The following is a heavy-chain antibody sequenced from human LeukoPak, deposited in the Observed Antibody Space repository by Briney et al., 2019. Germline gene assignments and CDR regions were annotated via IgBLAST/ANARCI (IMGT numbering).Heavy chain of an antibody. V-gene: IGHV3-30*18. J-gene: IGHJ4*02. CDR2: ISYDESDK. Sequence: GTSLRLSCAASGFLLTDYGMHWVRQAPGKGLEWLSMISYDESDKFYADSVRGRFTISRDTSRNTLYLQTYSLRVEDTAVYFCAKDRSNTWSFDSWGQGTLVTVSS. CDR1: GFLLTDYG. CDR3: AKDRSNTWSFDS. D-gene: IGHD6-13*01.